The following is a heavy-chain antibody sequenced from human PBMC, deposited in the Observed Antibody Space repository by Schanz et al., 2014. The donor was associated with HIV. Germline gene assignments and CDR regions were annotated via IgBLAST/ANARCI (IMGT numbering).Heavy chain of an antibody. CDR3: TKEQAVGGFDY. J-gene: IGHJ4*02. Sequence: QIQLVQSGAEVKKPGASVRVSCKASGYSFTNYYLHWARQAPGQGLEGMGMINPSGGSTEFAQKFQGRVSLTRDTSTSTVYMELRSLRSDDTAVYYCTKEQAVGGFDYWGQGTRVSVSS. D-gene: IGHD6-19*01. CDR2: INPSGGST. CDR1: GYSFTNYY. V-gene: IGHV1-46*01.